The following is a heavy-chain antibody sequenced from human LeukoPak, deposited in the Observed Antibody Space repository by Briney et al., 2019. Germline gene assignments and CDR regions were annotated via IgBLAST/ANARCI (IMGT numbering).Heavy chain of an antibody. CDR1: GFTFSSYA. D-gene: IGHD3-16*01. CDR2: ISGSGGST. Sequence: PGGSLRLSCAASGFTFSSYAMSWVRQAPGKGLEWVSAISGSGGSTYYADSVKGRFTISRDNSKNTLYLQMNSLRAEDTAVYYCARDRGKPWVEYYYMDVWGKGTTVTVSS. CDR3: ARDRGKPWVEYYYMDV. V-gene: IGHV3-23*01. J-gene: IGHJ6*03.